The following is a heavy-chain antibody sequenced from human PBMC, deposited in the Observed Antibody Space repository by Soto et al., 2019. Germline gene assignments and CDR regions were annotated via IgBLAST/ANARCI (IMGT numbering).Heavy chain of an antibody. CDR2: ISGSGGST. CDR3: AKDGGDSSVVTYYYYGMDV. J-gene: IGHJ6*02. D-gene: IGHD3-22*01. V-gene: IGHV3-23*01. CDR1: GFTFSSYA. Sequence: GGSLRLSCAASGFTFSSYAMSWVRQAPGKGLEWVSAISGSGGSTYYADSVKGRFTISRDNSKNTLYLQMNSLRAEDTAVYYCAKDGGDSSVVTYYYYGMDVWGQGTTVTVSS.